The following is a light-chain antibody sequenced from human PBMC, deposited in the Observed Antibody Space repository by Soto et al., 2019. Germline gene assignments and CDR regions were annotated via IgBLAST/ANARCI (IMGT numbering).Light chain of an antibody. CDR1: SSNIGNNA. J-gene: IGLJ2*01. Sequence: QSVLTQPPSVSEAPRQRVTISCSGSSSNIGNNAVNWYQQLPGKAPKLLIYYDDLLPSGVSDRFSGSKSGTSASLDISGLQSEDEADYYCAAWDDSLIAVVFGGGTQLTVL. V-gene: IGLV1-36*01. CDR3: AAWDDSLIAVV. CDR2: YDD.